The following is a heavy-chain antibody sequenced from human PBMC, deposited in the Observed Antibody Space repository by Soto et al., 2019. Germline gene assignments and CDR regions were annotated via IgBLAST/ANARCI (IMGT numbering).Heavy chain of an antibody. V-gene: IGHV3-23*01. CDR3: AKGYSGYDSSSYYYYYYMDV. J-gene: IGHJ6*03. Sequence: EVQLLESGGGLVQPGGSLRLSCAASGFTFSSYAMSWVRQAPGKGLEWVSAISGSGGSTYYADSVKGRFTISRDNSKNTLYLQMNSLRAEDTAVYYCAKGYSGYDSSSYYYYYYMDVWGKGTTVIVSS. CDR2: ISGSGGST. CDR1: GFTFSSYA. D-gene: IGHD5-12*01.